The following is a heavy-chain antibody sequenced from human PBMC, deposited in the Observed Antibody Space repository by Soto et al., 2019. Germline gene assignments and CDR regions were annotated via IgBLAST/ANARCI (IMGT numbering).Heavy chain of an antibody. CDR2: IDVRGST. J-gene: IGHJ4*02. CDR3: ARMLNIVVVVAAPYFDY. V-gene: IGHV4-39*07. D-gene: IGHD2-15*01. Sequence: SETLSLTCTVSGGSISSTSSYWGWIRQPPGKGLEWIGNIDVRGSTYYNPPLKSRVTISVDTSKNQFSLKLSSVTAADTAVYYCARMLNIVVVVAAPYFDYWGQGTLVTVSS. CDR1: GGSISSTSSY.